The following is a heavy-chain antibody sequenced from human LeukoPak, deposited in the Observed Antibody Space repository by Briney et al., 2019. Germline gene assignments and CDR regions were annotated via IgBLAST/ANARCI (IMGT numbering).Heavy chain of an antibody. CDR3: ARDRTMVRGVIPWYFDL. CDR1: GFTFSSYA. J-gene: IGHJ2*01. Sequence: PGGSLRLSCAASGFTFSSYAMHWFRQAPAKGLEWVAVISYDGSNKYYADSVKSRFTISRDNSKNTLYLQMNSLRTEDTAVYYCARDRTMVRGVIPWYFDLWGRGTLVTVSS. D-gene: IGHD3-10*01. V-gene: IGHV3-30-3*01. CDR2: ISYDGSNK.